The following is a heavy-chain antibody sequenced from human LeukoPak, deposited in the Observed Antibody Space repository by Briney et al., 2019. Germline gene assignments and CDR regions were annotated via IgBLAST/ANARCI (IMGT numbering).Heavy chain of an antibody. D-gene: IGHD3-3*01. V-gene: IGHV3-23*01. CDR3: PNDRRTTLYGEFDY. J-gene: IGHJ4*02. CDR1: GLTFSSYA. CDR2: ISSGGVGT. Sequence: PGGSLRLSCAASGLTFSSYAMSWVRQAPGKGLEWVSGISSGGVGTYYAGSVKGRFTVGRDNSKNTLYLQMNSLRAEDTAVYYCPNDRRTTLYGEFDYWGQGALVTVSS.